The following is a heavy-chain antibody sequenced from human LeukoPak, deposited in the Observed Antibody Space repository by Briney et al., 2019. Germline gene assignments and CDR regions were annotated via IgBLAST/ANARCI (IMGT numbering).Heavy chain of an antibody. V-gene: IGHV4-39*07. J-gene: IGHJ5*02. Sequence: PSETLSLTCTVSGGSISSSSYYRGWIRQPPGKGLEWIGRIYTSGSTNYNPSLKSRVTISVDTSKNQFSLKLSSVTAADTAVYYCARAAMVRGLANWFDPWGQGTLVTVSS. CDR3: ARAAMVRGLANWFDP. CDR1: GGSISSSSYY. D-gene: IGHD3-10*01. CDR2: IYTSGST.